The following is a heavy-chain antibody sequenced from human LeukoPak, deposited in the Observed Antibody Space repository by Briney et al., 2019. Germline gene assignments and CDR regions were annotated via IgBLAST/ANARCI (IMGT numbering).Heavy chain of an antibody. CDR3: ARGGRYFDWLLPFDY. CDR2: ISHSGST. D-gene: IGHD3-9*01. V-gene: IGHV4-34*01. CDR1: GGSFSGYY. Sequence: TSSETLFLTCAVYGGSFSGYYWSWIRQPPGKGLEWIGEISHSGSTNYNPSLKSRVTISVDTSKNQFSLKLSSVTAADTAVYYCARGGRYFDWLLPFDYWGQGTTVTVSS. J-gene: IGHJ4*03.